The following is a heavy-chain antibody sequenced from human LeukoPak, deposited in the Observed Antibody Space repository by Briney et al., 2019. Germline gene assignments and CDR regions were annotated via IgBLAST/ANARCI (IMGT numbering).Heavy chain of an antibody. CDR1: GFTFNNYL. D-gene: IGHD1-7*01. CDR3: ARVNFNYDYGMDV. V-gene: IGHV3-7*01. Sequence: SGGSLRLSCAASGFTFNNYLMSWVRQAPGKGLEWVANIRQHGIEKYYASSLVGRISISRDNAKNSLYLQMNSLRAEDTAVYYCARVNFNYDYGMDVWGQGTTVTVSS. J-gene: IGHJ6*02. CDR2: IRQHGIEK.